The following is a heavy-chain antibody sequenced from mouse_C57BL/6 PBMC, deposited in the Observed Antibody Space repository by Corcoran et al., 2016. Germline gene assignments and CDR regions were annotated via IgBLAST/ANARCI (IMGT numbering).Heavy chain of an antibody. CDR1: GYAFSSYW. D-gene: IGHD1-1*01. V-gene: IGHV1-80*01. CDR3: ANYYYGRSYAYAMDY. Sequence: QVQLQQSGAELVKPGASVKISCKASGYAFSSYWMNWVKQRPGKGLEWIGQIYPGDGDTNYNGKFKGKATLTADKSSSTAYMQLSSLTSEDSAVYFCANYYYGRSYAYAMDYWGQGTSATVSS. J-gene: IGHJ4*01. CDR2: IYPGDGDT.